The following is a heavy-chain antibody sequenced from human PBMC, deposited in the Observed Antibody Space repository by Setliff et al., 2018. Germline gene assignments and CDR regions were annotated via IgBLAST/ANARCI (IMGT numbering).Heavy chain of an antibody. CDR1: GESFSNNY. V-gene: IGHV4-34*01. CDR3: VRDRTAYSYGLDV. CDR2: SNHGGST. D-gene: IGHD5-18*01. Sequence: KPSETLSLTCSVYGESFSNNYWSWIRQTPGKGLEWIGESNHGGSTSYHPSLKTRVTMSVDTSKNQFALNLKSVTAADTAVYYCVRDRTAYSYGLDVWGQGTTVTVSS. J-gene: IGHJ6*02.